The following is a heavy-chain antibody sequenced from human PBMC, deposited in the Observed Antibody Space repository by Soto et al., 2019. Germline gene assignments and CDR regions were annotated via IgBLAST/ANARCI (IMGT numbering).Heavy chain of an antibody. Sequence: GSLRLSCAASGFTFSSYGMHWVRQAPGKGLEWVAVIWYDGSNKYSADSVKGRFTISRDNSKNTLYLQMNSLRAEDTAVYYCAKDPHTAMVTFGXYYYHGLDVWGQGT. CDR1: GFTFSSYG. CDR3: AKDPHTAMVTFGXYYYHGLDV. J-gene: IGHJ6*02. D-gene: IGHD5-18*01. V-gene: IGHV3-30*02. CDR2: IWYDGSNK.